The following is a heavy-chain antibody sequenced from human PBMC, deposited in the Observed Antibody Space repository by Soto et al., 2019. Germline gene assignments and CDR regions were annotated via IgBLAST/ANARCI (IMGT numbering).Heavy chain of an antibody. D-gene: IGHD1-20*01. Sequence: PWGSLTLSCPASGVTSSSYAVDWVRQAQGKGLEWVAVISSEGSNKYYADSREERFTIYTHNSKNTLYLQMNSLRAEDTAVYYCARDGRYNWKYYGMDVWGQGTTVTVSS. CDR1: GVTSSSYA. J-gene: IGHJ6*02. V-gene: IGHV3-30-3*01. CDR3: ARDGRYNWKYYGMDV. CDR2: ISSEGSNK.